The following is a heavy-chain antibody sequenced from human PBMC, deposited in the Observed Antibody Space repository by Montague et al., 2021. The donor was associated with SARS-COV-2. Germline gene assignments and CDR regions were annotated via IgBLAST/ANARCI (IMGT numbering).Heavy chain of an antibody. J-gene: IGHJ6*02. CDR3: AKDHFLDYGSGEASYGYYGLDV. Sequence: SLRLSCAASGFTFSSYGMHWVRQAPGKGLEWVAVIWYDGSNKYYADSVKGRFTISRDNSKNTLYLQMNSLRAEDTAVYYCAKDHFLDYGSGEASYGYYGLDVWGQGTLVTVSS. V-gene: IGHV3-33*06. D-gene: IGHD3-10*01. CDR1: GFTFSSYG. CDR2: IWYDGSNK.